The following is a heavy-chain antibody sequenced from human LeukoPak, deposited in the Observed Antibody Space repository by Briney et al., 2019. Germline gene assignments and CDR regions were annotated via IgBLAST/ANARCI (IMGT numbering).Heavy chain of an antibody. CDR2: IYNSETT. V-gene: IGHV4-59*01. CDR1: GDSISSYY. J-gene: IGHJ6*02. D-gene: IGHD4-11*01. CDR3: ARVVYSHYWPEGMDV. Sequence: MPPETLSLTCTVSGDSISSYYWSWIRQPPGKGLEWIGYIYNSETTNYNPSLESRVTISEDTSKNQFSLMPTSVTAADTAVYYCARVVYSHYWPEGMDVWGQGTTVTVSS.